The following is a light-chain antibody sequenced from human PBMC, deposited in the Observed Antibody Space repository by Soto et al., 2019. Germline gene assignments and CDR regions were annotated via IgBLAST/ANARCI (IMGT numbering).Light chain of an antibody. CDR3: SSYTSSSTRV. V-gene: IGLV2-14*01. CDR1: SSDVGSYNY. J-gene: IGLJ3*02. CDR2: EVS. Sequence: QSALTQPASVSGSPGQSITISCTGTSSDVGSYNYVSWYQQHPGKAPKLMIYEVSNRPSGVSNRFSGSKSGNTASLTISGLRAGDEANYYFSSYTSSSTRVFGGGTKLTVL.